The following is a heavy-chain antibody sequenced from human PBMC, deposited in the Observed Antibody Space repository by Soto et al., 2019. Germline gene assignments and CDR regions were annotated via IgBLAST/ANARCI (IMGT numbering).Heavy chain of an antibody. CDR2: IYSSGST. J-gene: IGHJ4*02. V-gene: IGHV4-31*03. Sequence: QVQLQESGPGLVKPSQTLSLTCTVSGXSIXXXGYYXXWIRQHPXKGLEWIVYIYSSGSTYYNPSLXRRVTISXXXXXXXXXXXXXXXXXXXXXXXXXAXWLXXXXXXDYWGQGTLVTVSS. D-gene: IGHD5-12*01. CDR1: GXSIXXXGYY. CDR3: XAXWLXXXXXXDY.